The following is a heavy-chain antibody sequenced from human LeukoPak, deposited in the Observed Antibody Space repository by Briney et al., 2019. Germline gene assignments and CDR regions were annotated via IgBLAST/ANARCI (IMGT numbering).Heavy chain of an antibody. J-gene: IGHJ4*02. CDR3: ARDISAPGDLLYFDH. Sequence: KPGGSLRLSCAVSGFTFNDYYMSWIRQAPGKGLEWVSFISGSSSDTNYADSVKGRFTISRDNAKNSLYLEMNSPRAEDTAVYYCARDISAPGDLLYFDHWGQGTLVTVSS. CDR2: ISGSSSDT. D-gene: IGHD2-21*02. V-gene: IGHV3-11*06. CDR1: GFTFNDYY.